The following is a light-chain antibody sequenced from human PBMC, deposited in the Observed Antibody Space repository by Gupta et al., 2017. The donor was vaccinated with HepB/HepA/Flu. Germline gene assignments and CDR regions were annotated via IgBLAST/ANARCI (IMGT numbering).Light chain of an antibody. Sequence: EIQMTQFPSSLSASLGDRVTITCRASQNINSHLNWYQQKPGKAPKLLICAASTLQSGVPSRFSGSGYGTDFTLTITSLQPEDFATYYCQQSFSTPRTFGQGTKVEIK. V-gene: IGKV1-39*01. CDR3: QQSFSTPRT. CDR1: QNINSH. J-gene: IGKJ1*01. CDR2: AAS.